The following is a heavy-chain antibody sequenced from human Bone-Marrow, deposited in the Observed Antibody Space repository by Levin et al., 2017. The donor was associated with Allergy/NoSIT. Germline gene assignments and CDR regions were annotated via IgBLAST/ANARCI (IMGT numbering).Heavy chain of an antibody. J-gene: IGHJ3*02. V-gene: IGHV3-7*02. Sequence: GGSLRLSCAASGFTFRNFWMAWVRQVPGKGLEWVATIKQDGSESFHVDSVKGRFIIFRDNPSTSVYLQMNSLRVDATAVYYCARLLPFESGSYYRTFDIWGQGTMVSVSS. CDR1: GFTFRNFW. CDR2: IKQDGSES. CDR3: ARLLPFESGSYYRTFDI. D-gene: IGHD3-10*01.